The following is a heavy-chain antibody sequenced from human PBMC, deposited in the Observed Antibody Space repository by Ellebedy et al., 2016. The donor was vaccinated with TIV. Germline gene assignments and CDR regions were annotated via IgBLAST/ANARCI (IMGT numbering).Heavy chain of an antibody. CDR3: ARGEVGATDWYYFDY. V-gene: IGHV1-69*13. CDR1: GGTFSSYA. CDR2: IIPIFGTA. Sequence: AASVKVSCKASGGTFSSYAISWVRQAPGQGLEWMGGIIPIFGTANYAQKFQGRVTITADESTNTAYMELSSLRSEDTAVYYCARGEVGATDWYYFDYWGQGTLVTVSS. J-gene: IGHJ4*02. D-gene: IGHD1-26*01.